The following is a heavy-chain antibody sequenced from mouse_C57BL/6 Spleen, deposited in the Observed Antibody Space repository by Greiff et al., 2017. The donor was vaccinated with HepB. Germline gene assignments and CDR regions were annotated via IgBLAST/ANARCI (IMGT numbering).Heavy chain of an antibody. J-gene: IGHJ2*01. D-gene: IGHD2-1*01. Sequence: QVQLKQPGAELVKPGASVKLSCKASGYTFTSYWMHWVKQRPGQGLEWIGMIHPNSGSTNYNEKFKSKATLTVDKSSRKAYMQLRSLTSDDSAVYYCARTECNYRYYFDYWGQGTTLTFSS. V-gene: IGHV1-64*01. CDR3: ARTECNYRYYFDY. CDR1: GYTFTSYW. CDR2: IHPNSGST.